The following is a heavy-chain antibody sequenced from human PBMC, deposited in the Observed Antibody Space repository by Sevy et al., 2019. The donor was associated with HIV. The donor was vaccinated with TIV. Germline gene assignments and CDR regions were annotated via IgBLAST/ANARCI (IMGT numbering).Heavy chain of an antibody. CDR2: ISGSGGST. V-gene: IGHV3-23*01. D-gene: IGHD2-15*01. CDR3: AKDREGEWKLDYFDY. CDR1: GFTFSSYA. J-gene: IGHJ4*02. Sequence: GGSLRLSCAASGFTFSSYAMSWVRQAPGKGLEWVSAISGSGGSTYYADSVNGRFTISRDNSKNTLYLQMNSLRAEDTAVYYCAKDREGEWKLDYFDYWGQGTLVTVSS.